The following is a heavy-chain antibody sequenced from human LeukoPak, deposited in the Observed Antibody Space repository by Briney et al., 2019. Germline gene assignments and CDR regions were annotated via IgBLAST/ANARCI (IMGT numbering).Heavy chain of an antibody. V-gene: IGHV3-48*03. D-gene: IGHD3-9*01. CDR2: ISSSGSTI. J-gene: IGHJ4*02. CDR1: GFTFSSYE. CDR3: VRVDYDILTGYQNYFKY. Sequence: GSLRLSCAASGFTFSSYEMNWVRQAPGKGLEWVSYISSSGSTIYYADSVKGRFTISRDNSKNTLYLQMNSLRAEDTAVYYCVRVDYDILTGYQNYFKYWGQGTLVTVSS.